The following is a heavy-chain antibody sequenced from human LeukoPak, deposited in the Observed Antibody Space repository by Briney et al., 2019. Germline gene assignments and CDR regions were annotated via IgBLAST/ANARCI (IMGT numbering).Heavy chain of an antibody. J-gene: IGHJ3*02. Sequence: SETLSLTCTVSGGSFDSSYWSWLRQPPGKGLEWIGYIFYSGSINYNPSLKSRVTISIDTSENQFSLTLNSVTAADTAVYYCARVRRHRDTYDIWGQGTMVTVSS. V-gene: IGHV4-59*01. CDR1: GGSFDSSY. D-gene: IGHD3-10*01. CDR2: IFYSGSI. CDR3: ARVRRHRDTYDI.